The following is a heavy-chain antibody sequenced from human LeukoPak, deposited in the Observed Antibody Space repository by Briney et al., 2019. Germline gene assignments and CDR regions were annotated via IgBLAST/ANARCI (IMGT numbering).Heavy chain of an antibody. D-gene: IGHD5-12*01. CDR2: ISPKSGGT. V-gene: IGHV1-2*02. CDR1: GYTFTGYY. J-gene: IGHJ5*02. CDR3: ARASGGYDYPFNS. Sequence: ASVKVSCKASGYTFTGYYIHWVRQAPGHGLEWMGWISPKSGGTNYAQKFQGRATMTRDTSTSTAYMELSRLRSDDTAFYYCARASGGYDYPFNSWGQGTLVTVSS.